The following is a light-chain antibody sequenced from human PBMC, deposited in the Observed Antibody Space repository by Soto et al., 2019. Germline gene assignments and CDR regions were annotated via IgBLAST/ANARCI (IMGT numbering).Light chain of an antibody. J-gene: IGKJ1*01. Sequence: EIVLTQSPGTLSLSPGERATLSCRASQSVSSSSLAWYQQKPGQAPRLLIYGASSRATGIPDRFSGSGSGTDFTLTITRLEPEYFAVYYCQQYQTFGQGTKVEIK. CDR2: GAS. CDR1: QSVSSSS. V-gene: IGKV3-20*01. CDR3: QQYQT.